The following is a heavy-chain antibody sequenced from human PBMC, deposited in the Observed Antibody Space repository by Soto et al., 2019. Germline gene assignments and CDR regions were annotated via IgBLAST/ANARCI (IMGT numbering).Heavy chain of an antibody. J-gene: IGHJ3*02. CDR3: ARGGGYSYGDLLDAFDI. Sequence: QVQLVQSGAEVKKPGSSVKVSCKASGGTFSSYAISWVRQAPGQGLEWMGGIIPIFGTANYAQKFQSRVTITADESTSTAYMELSSLRSEDTAVYYCARGGGYSYGDLLDAFDIWGQGTMVTVSS. V-gene: IGHV1-69*12. D-gene: IGHD5-18*01. CDR1: GGTFSSYA. CDR2: IIPIFGTA.